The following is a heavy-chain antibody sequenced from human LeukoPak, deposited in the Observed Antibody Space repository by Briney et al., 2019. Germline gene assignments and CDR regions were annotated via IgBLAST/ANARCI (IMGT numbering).Heavy chain of an antibody. D-gene: IGHD3-10*01. CDR1: GFTFSSYA. J-gene: IGHJ4*02. V-gene: IGHV3-23*01. Sequence: GGSLRLSCAASGFTFSSYAMGWVRQAPGKGLEWVSAISGSGGSTYYADSVKGRFTISRDNSKNTLYLQMNSLRAEDTAVYYCAKYELLWFGELFRWVGSDYWGQGTLVTVSS. CDR2: ISGSGGST. CDR3: AKYELLWFGELFRWVGSDY.